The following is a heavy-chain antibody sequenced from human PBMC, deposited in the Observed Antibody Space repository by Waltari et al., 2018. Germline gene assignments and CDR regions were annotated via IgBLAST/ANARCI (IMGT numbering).Heavy chain of an antibody. CDR1: GGSISTHF. V-gene: IGHV4-59*11. CDR3: ARASYGSGSSWFDP. Sequence: QVQLQESGPGLVKPSETLSLICSVSGGSISTHFWCWIRQPPGKTLEWIGNIYSSGSTNYHPSLTSRVTISLDRSKNQFSLKLRSVSAADTAVYYCARASYGSGSSWFDPWGQGNLVTVSA. D-gene: IGHD3-10*01. CDR2: IYSSGST. J-gene: IGHJ5*02.